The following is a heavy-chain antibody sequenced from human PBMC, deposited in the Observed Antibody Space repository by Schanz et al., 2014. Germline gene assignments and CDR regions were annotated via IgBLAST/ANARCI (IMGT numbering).Heavy chain of an antibody. Sequence: QVQLVHSGAEVKKPGSSVKVSCKASGGTFSTYTISWVRQAPGQGLEWMGRIIPILGIANYAQKFQGRVTITADKSTFTAYMELTSLRPEDTAVYYCARSNYYDNSDYYNSFDYWGQGTLGTVSS. CDR1: GGTFSTYT. CDR3: ARSNYYDNSDYYNSFDY. CDR2: IIPILGIA. V-gene: IGHV1-69*02. D-gene: IGHD3-22*01. J-gene: IGHJ4*02.